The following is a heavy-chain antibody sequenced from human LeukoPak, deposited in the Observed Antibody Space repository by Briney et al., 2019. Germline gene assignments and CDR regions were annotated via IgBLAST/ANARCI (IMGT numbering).Heavy chain of an antibody. V-gene: IGHV1-2*02. CDR3: ASSLYDFARFDP. Sequence: ASVKVSCKASGGTFSSYAISWVRQAPGQGLEWMGWINPNSGGTNYAQKFQGRVTMTRDTSISTAYMELSRLRSDDTAVYYCASSLYDFARFDPWGQGTLVTVSS. D-gene: IGHD3-3*01. CDR1: GGTFSSYA. CDR2: INPNSGGT. J-gene: IGHJ5*02.